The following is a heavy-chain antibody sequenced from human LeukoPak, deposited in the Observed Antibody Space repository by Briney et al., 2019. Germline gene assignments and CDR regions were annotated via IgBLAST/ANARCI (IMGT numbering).Heavy chain of an antibody. J-gene: IGHJ5*02. CDR3: ARERAYYYHSSGYYGENWFDP. CDR2: IHYRGST. V-gene: IGHV4-59*12. D-gene: IGHD3-22*01. CDR1: GDSISTYY. Sequence: PSETLSLTCTVSGDSISTYYWSWIRQPPGKGLEWIAYIHYRGSTTYNPSLRSRVTISVDTSRNQFSLKLSSVTAADTAVYYCARERAYYYHSSGYYGENWFDPWGQGTLVTVSS.